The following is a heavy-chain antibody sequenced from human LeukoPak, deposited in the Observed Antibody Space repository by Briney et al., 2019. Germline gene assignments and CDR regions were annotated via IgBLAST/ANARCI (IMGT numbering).Heavy chain of an antibody. CDR3: ARIQLFGSWYNAFDI. J-gene: IGHJ3*02. Sequence: ASVKVSCKASGYTFTGYYMHWVRQAPGQGLEWMGWINPNSGGTNYAQKFQGRVTMTRDTSISTAYMELSRLRSDDTAVYYCARIQLFGSWYNAFDIWGQGTMVTVSS. CDR2: INPNSGGT. V-gene: IGHV1-2*02. D-gene: IGHD6-13*01. CDR1: GYTFTGYY.